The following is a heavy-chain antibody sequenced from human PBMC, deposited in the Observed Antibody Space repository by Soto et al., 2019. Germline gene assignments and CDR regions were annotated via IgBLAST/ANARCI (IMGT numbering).Heavy chain of an antibody. CDR1: GFTFSSYS. CDR3: ARSPGMLWLDGLDY. D-gene: IGHD2-21*01. CDR2: ISSSSSYI. Sequence: PWGSLRLSCAASGFTFSSYSMNWVRQAPGKGLEWVSSISSSSSYIYYADSVKGRFTISRDNAKNSLYLQMNSLRAEDTAVYYCARSPGMLWLDGLDYWGQGTLVPVSS. V-gene: IGHV3-21*01. J-gene: IGHJ4*02.